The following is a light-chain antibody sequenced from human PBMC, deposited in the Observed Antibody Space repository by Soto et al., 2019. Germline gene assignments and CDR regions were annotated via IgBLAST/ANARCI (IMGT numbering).Light chain of an antibody. CDR3: QQYNDRPPIT. Sequence: DIVMTQSPGTLSLSPVERATLSFRASQSISSNYLAWYQQKPGQSPRLLIYGASSRATGIPDRFSGRGSGTDFTLTISRLEPEDFAVYYCQQYNDRPPITFGQGTRLEIK. V-gene: IGKV3-20*01. CDR2: GAS. CDR1: QSISSNY. J-gene: IGKJ5*01.